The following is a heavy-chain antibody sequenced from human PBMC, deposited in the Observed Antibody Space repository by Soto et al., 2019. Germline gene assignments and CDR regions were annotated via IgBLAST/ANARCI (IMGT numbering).Heavy chain of an antibody. Sequence: GSLRLSCAASGFTFSSYAMSWVRQAPGKGLEWVSAISGSGGSTYYADSVKGRFTISRDNSKNTLYLQMNSLRAEDTAVYYCANWVYIITPTSHFDYWGQGTLVTVSS. CDR3: ANWVYIITPTSHFDY. CDR2: ISGSGGST. D-gene: IGHD2-8*01. CDR1: GFTFSSYA. J-gene: IGHJ4*02. V-gene: IGHV3-23*01.